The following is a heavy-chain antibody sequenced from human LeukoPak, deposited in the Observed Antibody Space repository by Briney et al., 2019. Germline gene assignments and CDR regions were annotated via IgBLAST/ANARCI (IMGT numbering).Heavy chain of an antibody. CDR3: ARVAAAHTGDWFDP. CDR2: INPNSGGT. Sequence: ASVKVSCKASGYTFTGYYMHWVRQAPGQGLEWTGWINPNSGGTNYAQKFQGRATMTRDTSISTAYMELSRLRSDDTAVYYCARVAAAHTGDWFDPWGQGTLVTVSS. J-gene: IGHJ5*02. CDR1: GYTFTGYY. D-gene: IGHD6-13*01. V-gene: IGHV1-2*02.